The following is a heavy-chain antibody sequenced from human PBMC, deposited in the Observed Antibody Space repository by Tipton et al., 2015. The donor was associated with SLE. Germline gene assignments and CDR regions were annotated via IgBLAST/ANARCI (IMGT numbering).Heavy chain of an antibody. V-gene: IGHV3-9*01. Sequence: RSLRLSCAASGFTFDDYVMHWVRHAPGKGLEWVAHISWNRAGIDYADSVKGRFIVSRDNVKNSLYLQMNNLRPEDTALYYCARGEYCTESNCPLDSWGQGTLVVVSS. CDR2: ISWNRAGI. CDR3: ARGEYCTESNCPLDS. CDR1: GFTFDDYV. D-gene: IGHD2-8*02. J-gene: IGHJ4*02.